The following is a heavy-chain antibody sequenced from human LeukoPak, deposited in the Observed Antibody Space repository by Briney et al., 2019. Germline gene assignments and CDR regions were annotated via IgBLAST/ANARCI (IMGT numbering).Heavy chain of an antibody. CDR3: ARVPLNLYCSSTSCYEHYMDV. J-gene: IGHJ6*03. V-gene: IGHV3-53*05. CDR2: IYSGGST. Sequence: GGSLRLSCAASGFTVSSNYMSWVRQAPGKGLEWVSVIYSGGSTYYADSVKGRFTISRDNSKNTLYLQMSSLRSEDTAVYYCARVPLNLYCSSTSCYEHYMDVWGKGTTVTISS. CDR1: GFTVSSNY. D-gene: IGHD2-2*01.